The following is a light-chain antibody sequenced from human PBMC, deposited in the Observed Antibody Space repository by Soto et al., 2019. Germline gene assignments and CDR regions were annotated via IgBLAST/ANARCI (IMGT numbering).Light chain of an antibody. CDR3: RQSYRTPPSWT. V-gene: IGKV1-39*01. J-gene: IGKJ1*01. CDR2: AAS. Sequence: DINISRSQSWLSASVGKRVTLACRASQSISSYLNWYQQKPGKAPKLLIYAASSLQSGVPSRFSGSGSGTDFTLTISSLQPEDFATSYCRQSYRTPPSWTFGQGTKVDI. CDR1: QSISSY.